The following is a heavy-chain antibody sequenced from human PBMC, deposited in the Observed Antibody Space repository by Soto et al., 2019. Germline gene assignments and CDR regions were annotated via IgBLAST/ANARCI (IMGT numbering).Heavy chain of an antibody. CDR3: ARDLADGVLRYYFDY. CDR2: IIPIFGTA. CDR1: GCTFSSYA. Sequence: GASVKVSCKASGCTFSSYAISCVRQAPGQGLEWMGGIIPIFGTANYAQKFQGRVTITADESTSTAYMELSSLRSEDTAVYYCARDLADGVLRYYFDYWGQGTLVTVSS. D-gene: IGHD3-10*01. J-gene: IGHJ4*02. V-gene: IGHV1-69*13.